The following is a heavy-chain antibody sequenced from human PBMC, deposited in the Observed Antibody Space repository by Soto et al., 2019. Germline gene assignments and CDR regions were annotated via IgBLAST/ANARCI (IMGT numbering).Heavy chain of an antibody. D-gene: IGHD3-3*01. Sequence: QVQLQESGPGLVKPSQTLSLTCTVSGGSISSGGYYWSWIRQHPGKALEWIGYIYYSGSTYYNPCLTSRVTISVDTSKNKFSLKLSSVTAADTAVYYCARDLAPYYDFWSGYYGGGAFDIWGQGTMVTVSS. CDR2: IYYSGST. V-gene: IGHV4-31*03. CDR3: ARDLAPYYDFWSGYYGGGAFDI. CDR1: GGSISSGGYY. J-gene: IGHJ3*02.